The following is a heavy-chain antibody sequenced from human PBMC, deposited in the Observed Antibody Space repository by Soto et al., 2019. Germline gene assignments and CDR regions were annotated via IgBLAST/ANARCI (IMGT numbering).Heavy chain of an antibody. V-gene: IGHV1-69*01. D-gene: IGHD6-13*01. J-gene: IGHJ5*02. CDR1: GGTFSSYA. Sequence: QVQLVQSGAEVQKPGSSVKVSCKASGGTFSSYAISWVRQAPGQGLEWMGGIIPIFGTANYAQKFQGRVTITADESTSTAYMELSSLRSEDTAVYYCARDLGETGYSSSGCWFDPWGQGTLVTVSS. CDR2: IIPIFGTA. CDR3: ARDLGETGYSSSGCWFDP.